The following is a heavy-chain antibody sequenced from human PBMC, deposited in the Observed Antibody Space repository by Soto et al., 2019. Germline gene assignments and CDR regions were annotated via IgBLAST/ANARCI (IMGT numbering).Heavy chain of an antibody. Sequence: GGSLRLSCAASGFTFSSYGMHWVRQAPGKGLEWVAVIWYDGSNKCYADSVKGRFTISRDNSKNTLYLQMNSLRAEDTAVYYCARETYYDFWSGYGEVGRYYYMDVWGKGTTVTVSS. CDR1: GFTFSSYG. V-gene: IGHV3-33*01. CDR3: ARETYYDFWSGYGEVGRYYYMDV. CDR2: IWYDGSNK. J-gene: IGHJ6*03. D-gene: IGHD3-3*01.